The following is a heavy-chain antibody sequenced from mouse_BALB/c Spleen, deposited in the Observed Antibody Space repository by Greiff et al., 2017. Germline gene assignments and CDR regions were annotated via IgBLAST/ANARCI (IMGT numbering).Heavy chain of an antibody. D-gene: IGHD2-1*01. Sequence: EVKVVESGGGLVQPGGSRKLSCAASGFTFSDYGMAWVRQAPGKGPEWVAFISNLAYSIYYADTVTGRFTISRENAKNTLYLEMSSLRSEDTAMYYCARVYYGNHYYAMDYWGQGTSVTVSS. CDR2: ISNLAYSI. CDR3: ARVYYGNHYYAMDY. J-gene: IGHJ4*01. CDR1: GFTFSDYG. V-gene: IGHV5-15*02.